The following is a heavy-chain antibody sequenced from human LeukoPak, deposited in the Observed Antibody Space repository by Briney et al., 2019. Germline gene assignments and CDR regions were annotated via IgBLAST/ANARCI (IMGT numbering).Heavy chain of an antibody. J-gene: IGHJ5*02. CDR1: GDSVTSSF. D-gene: IGHD3-9*01. Sequence: SETLSLTCTVSGDSVTSSFWNWIRQPPGKGLEWIGYIYYNGNTNYNPSLKRRVTISVDTSKNQFSLKAGSVTAADTAVYYCARDSLTGRDNWFDPWGQGTLVTVSS. CDR3: ARDSLTGRDNWFDP. V-gene: IGHV4-59*02. CDR2: IYYNGNT.